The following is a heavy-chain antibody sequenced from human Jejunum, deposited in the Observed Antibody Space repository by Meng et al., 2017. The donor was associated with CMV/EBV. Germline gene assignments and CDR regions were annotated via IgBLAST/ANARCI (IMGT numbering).Heavy chain of an antibody. J-gene: IGHJ4*02. CDR1: GGSFSDHY. D-gene: IGHD6-13*01. Sequence: QVQLQQWGAGLVKPSETLSLTCAVYGGSFSDHYWTWIRQPSGKGLEWIGEINHIGSTNYNPSLKSRVTMSVDTSTNQFSLKVTSMTAADTAVYYCARGEYSTSWRLVYWGQGTLVTVSS. CDR2: INHIGST. V-gene: IGHV4-34*02. CDR3: ARGEYSTSWRLVY.